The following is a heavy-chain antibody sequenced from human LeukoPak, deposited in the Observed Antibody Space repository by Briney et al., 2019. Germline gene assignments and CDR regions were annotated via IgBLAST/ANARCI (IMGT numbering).Heavy chain of an antibody. V-gene: IGHV1-69*05. CDR3: ATTYYSDTSGATHAAD. Sequence: SVKVSCKASGGTFSSYAISWVRQAPGQGLEWMGGIIPIFGTANYAQKFQGRVTLTTETSTSTAYMELTSLRFDDTAIYYCATTYYSDTSGATHAADWGQGTLVTVSS. CDR2: IIPIFGTA. D-gene: IGHD1-1*01. CDR1: GGTFSSYA. J-gene: IGHJ4*02.